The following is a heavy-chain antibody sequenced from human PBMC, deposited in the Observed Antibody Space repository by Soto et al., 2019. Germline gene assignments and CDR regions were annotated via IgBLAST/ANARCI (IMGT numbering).Heavy chain of an antibody. CDR2: IIPIFGTA. CDR1: GGTFSSYA. V-gene: IGHV1-69*12. CDR3: ASLYRGAFDI. D-gene: IGHD5-12*01. Sequence: QVQLVQSGAEVKKPGSSVKVSCKASGGTFSSYAISWVRQATGQGLEWMGGIIPIFGTANYAQKFQGRDTITADESTSTSYMELSSMRSEDTAVYYCASLYRGAFDIWGQGTMVTVSS. J-gene: IGHJ3*02.